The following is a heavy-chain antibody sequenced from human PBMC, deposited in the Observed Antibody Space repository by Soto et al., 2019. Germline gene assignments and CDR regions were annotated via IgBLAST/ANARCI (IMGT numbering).Heavy chain of an antibody. V-gene: IGHV3-23*01. J-gene: IGHJ6*03. CDR3: AMYPRSNFLFWGTTDYYYYMEV. Sequence: PGGSLRLSCAASGFPFSSYAMSWVRQAPGKGLEWVSSITVGGGHTYYGASVEGRFTISRDNSKNTLYLHMNNLRAEDTAVYYCAMYPRSNFLFWGTTDYYYYMEVWGKGTTVTVSS. D-gene: IGHD4-4*01. CDR1: GFPFSSYA. CDR2: ITVGGGHT.